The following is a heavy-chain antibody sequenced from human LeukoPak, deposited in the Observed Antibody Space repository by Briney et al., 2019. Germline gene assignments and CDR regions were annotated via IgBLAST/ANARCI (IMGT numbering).Heavy chain of an antibody. CDR1: GGSFSGYY. V-gene: IGHV4-34*01. CDR3: ARYIWGSYPTFEDY. D-gene: IGHD3-16*02. CDR2: INHSGST. Sequence: PSETLSLTCAVYGGSFSGYYWSWIRQPPGKGLGWIGEINHSGSTNYNPSLKSRVTISVDTSKNQLSLKLNSVTAADTAVYYCARYIWGSYPTFEDYWGQGSLVTVSS. J-gene: IGHJ4*02.